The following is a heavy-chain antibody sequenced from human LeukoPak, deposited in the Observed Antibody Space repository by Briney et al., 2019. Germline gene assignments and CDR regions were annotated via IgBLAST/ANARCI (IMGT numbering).Heavy chain of an antibody. CDR1: GFTFSDYG. CDR3: AELGITMIGGV. Sequence: GGSLRLSCAASGFTFSDYGMVWVRQAPGKGLEWVSYISSSGSTIYYADSVKGRFTISRDNAKNSLYLQMNSLRAEDTAVYYCAELGITMIGGVWGKGTTVTISS. CDR2: ISSSGSTI. D-gene: IGHD3-10*02. J-gene: IGHJ6*04. V-gene: IGHV3-48*03.